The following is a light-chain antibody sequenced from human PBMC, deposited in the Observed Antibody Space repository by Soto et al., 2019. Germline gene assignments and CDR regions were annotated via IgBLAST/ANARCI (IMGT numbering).Light chain of an antibody. V-gene: IGLV1-51*01. Sequence: SVLPQPRSVSSSPGQKVTISCSGSSSNIGNNYVSWYQQLPGTAPKLLIYDNNKRPSGIPDRFSGSKSGTSATLGITGLQTGDEADYYCGTWDSSLSAYVFGTGTKVTVL. J-gene: IGLJ1*01. CDR1: SSNIGNNY. CDR3: GTWDSSLSAYV. CDR2: DNN.